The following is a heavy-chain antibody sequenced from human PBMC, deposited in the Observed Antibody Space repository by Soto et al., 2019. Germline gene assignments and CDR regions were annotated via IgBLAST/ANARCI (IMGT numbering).Heavy chain of an antibody. CDR1: GFTFSSYS. V-gene: IGHV3-48*02. Sequence: PGGSLRLSCAASGFTFSSYSMNWVRQAPGKGLEWVSYISSSSSTIYYADSVKGRFTISRDNAKNSLYLQMNSLRDEDTAVYYYARDGGYTKYYYYYYGMDVWGQGTTVTVSS. J-gene: IGHJ6*02. CDR3: ARDGGYTKYYYYYYGMDV. CDR2: ISSSSSTI. D-gene: IGHD5-18*01.